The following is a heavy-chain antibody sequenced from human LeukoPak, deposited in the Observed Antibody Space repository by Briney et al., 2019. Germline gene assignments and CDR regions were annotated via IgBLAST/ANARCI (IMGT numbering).Heavy chain of an antibody. D-gene: IGHD6-6*01. J-gene: IGHJ4*02. CDR1: GGSMSPYH. CDR3: ARDRVSTVTDY. V-gene: IGHV4-59*12. CDR2: IYYSGST. Sequence: PSETLSLTCTVSGGSMSPYHWGWIRQPPGKGLEWTGYIYYSGSTNYNPSLKSRVTISVDTSKNQLSLKLSSVTAADTAVYYCARDRVSTVTDYWGQGTLVTVSS.